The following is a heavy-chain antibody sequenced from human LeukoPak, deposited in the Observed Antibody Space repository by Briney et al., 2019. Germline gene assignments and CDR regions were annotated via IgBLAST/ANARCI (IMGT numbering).Heavy chain of an antibody. CDR1: GGSISNSRYY. J-gene: IGHJ4*02. Sequence: SETLSLTCSVSGGSISNSRYYWGWLRQPPGKGLEWIGSIYYSGSTNYNPSLKSRVTISVDTSKNQFSLKLSSVTAADTAVYYCARLDFSSWYGTDYWGQGTLVTLSS. V-gene: IGHV4-39*07. CDR2: IYYSGST. CDR3: ARLDFSSWYGTDY. D-gene: IGHD6-13*01.